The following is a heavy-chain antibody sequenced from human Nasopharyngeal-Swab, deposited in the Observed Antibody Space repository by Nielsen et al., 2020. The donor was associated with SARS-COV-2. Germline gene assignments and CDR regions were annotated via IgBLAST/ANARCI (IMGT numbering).Heavy chain of an antibody. CDR3: ARDAAGSGIDY. CDR2: IYDGPNT. D-gene: IGHD2-15*01. Sequence: GESLKISCVVSGFSVSGKHMSWVRQAPGKGPEWVSVIYDGPNTLYADSVQGRFIISRDNSRNMLYLQMSGLTAEDTAVYYCARDAAGSGIDYWGQGALVTVSS. V-gene: IGHV3-53*01. J-gene: IGHJ4*02. CDR1: GFSVSGKH.